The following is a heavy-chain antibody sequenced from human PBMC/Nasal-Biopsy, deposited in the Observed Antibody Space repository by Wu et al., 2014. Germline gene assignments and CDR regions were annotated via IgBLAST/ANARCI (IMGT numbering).Heavy chain of an antibody. CDR1: GYTLSLYG. J-gene: IGHJ6*04. Sequence: VKVSCKASGYTLSLYGISWLRQAPGQGLEWLGWLNPDSGKAKYSQKFKGRVTMSTDTSTTTDYMELRSLRSDDTAVYYCARVLYEGILEWLSTKFYGLDVWSKGTAVTVSS. V-gene: IGHV1-18*01. CDR2: LNPDSGKA. CDR3: ARVLYEGILEWLSTKFYGLDV. D-gene: IGHD3-3*01.